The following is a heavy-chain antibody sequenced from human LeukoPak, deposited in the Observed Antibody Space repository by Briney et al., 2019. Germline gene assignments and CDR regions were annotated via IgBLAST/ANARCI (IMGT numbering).Heavy chain of an antibody. CDR3: ARYFSSGQFKWFDP. V-gene: IGHV4-30-2*01. CDR1: GDSISSGGYS. J-gene: IGHJ5*02. Sequence: PSETLSLTCAVSGDSISSGGYSWSWIRRPLGXXXXXXXXVYYGGXPYXNPSLKSRVNISVDRSKNQFSLTLNSVTAADTAVYYCARYFSSGQFKWFDPWGQGTLVTVSS. D-gene: IGHD2/OR15-2a*01. CDR2: VYYGGXP.